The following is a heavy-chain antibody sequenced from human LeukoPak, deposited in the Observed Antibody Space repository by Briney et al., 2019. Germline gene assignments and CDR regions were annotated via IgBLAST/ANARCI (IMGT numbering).Heavy chain of an antibody. CDR1: GGSISSSSYY. V-gene: IGHV4-39*07. D-gene: IGHD3-10*01. Sequence: PSETLSLTCTVSGGSISSSSYYWGWIRQPPGKGLEWIGSIYYSGSTYYNPSLKSRVTISVDTSKNQFSLKLSSVTASDTAVYYCARANVLLWFGESFGGDNWFDPWGQGTLVTVSS. CDR2: IYYSGST. CDR3: ARANVLLWFGESFGGDNWFDP. J-gene: IGHJ5*02.